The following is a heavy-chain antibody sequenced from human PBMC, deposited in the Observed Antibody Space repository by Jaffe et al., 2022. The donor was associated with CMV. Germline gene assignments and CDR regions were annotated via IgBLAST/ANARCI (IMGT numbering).Heavy chain of an antibody. D-gene: IGHD3-9*01. CDR1: GFTFSSYA. CDR2: ISGSGGST. CDR3: AKAGVLRYFDWLLYDFDY. J-gene: IGHJ4*02. Sequence: EVQLLESGGGLVQPGGSLRLSCAASGFTFSSYAMSWVRQAPGKGLEWVSAISGSGGSTYYADSVKGRFTISRDNSKNTLYLQMNSLRAEDTAVYYCAKAGVLRYFDWLLYDFDYWGQGTLVTVSS. V-gene: IGHV3-23*01.